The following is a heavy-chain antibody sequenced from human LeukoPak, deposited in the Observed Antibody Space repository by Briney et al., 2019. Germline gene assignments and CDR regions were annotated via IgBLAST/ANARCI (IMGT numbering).Heavy chain of an antibody. CDR1: GGSISSYY. CDR3: ASRSIAAAGVSGFDP. D-gene: IGHD6-13*01. Sequence: SSETLSLTCTVSGGSISSYYWSWIRQPPGKGLEWIGYIYYSGSTNYNPSLKSRVTISVDTSKNQFSLKLSSVTAADTAVYYCASRSIAAAGVSGFDPWGQGTLVTVSS. CDR2: IYYSGST. J-gene: IGHJ5*02. V-gene: IGHV4-59*01.